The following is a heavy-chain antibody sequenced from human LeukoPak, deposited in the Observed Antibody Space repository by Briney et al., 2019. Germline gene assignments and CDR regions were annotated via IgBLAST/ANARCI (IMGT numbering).Heavy chain of an antibody. D-gene: IGHD6-13*01. V-gene: IGHV3-64D*09. Sequence: GGSLRLSCSASGFTFSNYPVHWVRLAPGKGLEYVSSITSNGGTTFYADSVKGRFTISRDNSKNTLYLQMSSLRPEDTADYYCAYSTSWYLDYWGQGALVTVSS. J-gene: IGHJ4*02. CDR2: ITSNGGTT. CDR3: AYSTSWYLDY. CDR1: GFTFSNYP.